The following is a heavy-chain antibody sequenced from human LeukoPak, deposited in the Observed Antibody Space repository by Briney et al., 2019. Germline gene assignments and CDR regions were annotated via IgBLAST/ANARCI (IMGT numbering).Heavy chain of an antibody. Sequence: GGSLRLSCAASGFTFSSYWMSWVRQAPGKGLEWVANIKQDGSEKYYADSVKGRFTISRDNAKNSLYLQMNSLRAEDTAVYYCARGDGDSISGYYYYMDVWGKGTTVTISS. CDR1: GFTFSSYW. J-gene: IGHJ6*03. CDR3: ARGDGDSISGYYYYMDV. D-gene: IGHD4-17*01. V-gene: IGHV3-7*01. CDR2: IKQDGSEK.